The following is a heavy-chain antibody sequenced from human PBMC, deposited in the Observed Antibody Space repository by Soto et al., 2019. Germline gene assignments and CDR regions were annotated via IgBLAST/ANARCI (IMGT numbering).Heavy chain of an antibody. J-gene: IGHJ4*02. CDR2: IYYSGST. CDR1: GGSISSGVDY. CDR3: ATRRQQTYVFDN. Sequence: QVQLQESGPGLVKPSQTLSLTCTVSGGSISSGVDYWSWIRQHPGKGLEWIGYIYYSGSTYYNPSLKSRVSISMDTSKNQFSLKLSSVTAADTAVYYCATRRQQTYVFDNWGQGALVTVSS. D-gene: IGHD6-13*01. V-gene: IGHV4-31*03.